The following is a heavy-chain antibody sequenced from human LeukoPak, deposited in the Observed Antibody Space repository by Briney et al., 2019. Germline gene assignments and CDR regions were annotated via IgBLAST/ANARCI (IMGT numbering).Heavy chain of an antibody. CDR2: MNPNSGNT. J-gene: IGHJ4*02. CDR3: ARGPPYYYDSSGSGFDY. D-gene: IGHD3-22*01. CDR1: GYTFTSYD. V-gene: IGHV1-8*01. Sequence: ASVKVSCKASGYTFTSYDINWVRQATGQGLEWMGWMNPNSGNTGYAQKFQGRVTMTRNTSISTAYMELSSLRSEDTAVYYCARGPPYYYDSSGSGFDYWGQGTLVTVSS.